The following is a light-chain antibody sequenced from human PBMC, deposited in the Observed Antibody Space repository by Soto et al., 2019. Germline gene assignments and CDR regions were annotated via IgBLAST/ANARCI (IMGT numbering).Light chain of an antibody. CDR1: QFIKSY. J-gene: IGKJ5*01. CDR2: AAS. V-gene: IGKV1-39*01. Sequence: DIQLTQSPSSLSASVGDRVTITCRASQFIKSYLNWYQQKPGDAPKLLIYAASNLQTGVPSRFSGSESGTDFTLIISSLLPEDFATYYCQQTYTTPRTFGQGTRLEIK. CDR3: QQTYTTPRT.